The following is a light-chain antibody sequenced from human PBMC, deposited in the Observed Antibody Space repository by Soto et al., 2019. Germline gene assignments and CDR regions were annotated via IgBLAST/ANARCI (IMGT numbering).Light chain of an antibody. CDR1: QSISSW. CDR3: QQYNSYSPT. V-gene: IGKV1-5*02. Sequence: DIPLTQSPFTLSASVGDRVTMICRASQSISSWLAWYQQKPGKAPKLLIYDASSLQSGVPSRFSGSGSGTEFTLTISSLQPEDFATYYCQQYNSYSPTFGQGTKVDIK. CDR2: DAS. J-gene: IGKJ1*01.